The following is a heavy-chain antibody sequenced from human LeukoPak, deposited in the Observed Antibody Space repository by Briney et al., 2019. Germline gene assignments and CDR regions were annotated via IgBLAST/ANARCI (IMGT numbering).Heavy chain of an antibody. CDR3: AGEVGGSWFDP. D-gene: IGHD1-26*01. J-gene: IGHJ5*02. CDR2: IYSSGNT. V-gene: IGHV4-61*02. Sequence: SETLSLTCTVSGGSISSGSHYWSWIRQPAGKGLEWFGRIYSSGNTNYNPSLKSRVTISLDTSKNQFSLNLSSVTAADTAVYYCAGEVGGSWFDPWGLGTLVTVSS. CDR1: GGSISSGSHY.